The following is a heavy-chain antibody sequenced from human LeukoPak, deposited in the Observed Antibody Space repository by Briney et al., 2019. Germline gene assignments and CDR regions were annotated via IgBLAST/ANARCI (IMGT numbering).Heavy chain of an antibody. Sequence: AGGSLRLSCAASGFTFSNYGMHLVRQAPGKGLGVVPFIRDDGSNKYYADSVRGRFTISRDNSKNTLYLQMNSLRAEDTAVYYCAKEGTVATPKYYYYYYMDVWGKGTTVTVSS. CDR3: AKEGTVATPKYYYYYYMDV. CDR2: IRDDGSNK. D-gene: IGHD4-17*01. CDR1: GFTFSNYG. V-gene: IGHV3-30*02. J-gene: IGHJ6*03.